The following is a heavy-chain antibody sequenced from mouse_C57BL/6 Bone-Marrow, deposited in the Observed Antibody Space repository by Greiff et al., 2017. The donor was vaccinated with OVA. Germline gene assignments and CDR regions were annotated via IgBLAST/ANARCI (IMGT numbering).Heavy chain of an antibody. Sequence: VQLQQPGAELVKPGASVKMSCKASGYTFTSYWITWVKQRPGQGLEWIGDIYPGSGSTNYNEKFKSKATLTVDTSSSTAYMQLSSLTSEDSAVYCCAREGYYGSSPFAYWGQGTLVTVSA. CDR1: GYTFTSYW. V-gene: IGHV1-55*01. D-gene: IGHD1-1*01. CDR3: AREGYYGSSPFAY. J-gene: IGHJ3*01. CDR2: IYPGSGST.